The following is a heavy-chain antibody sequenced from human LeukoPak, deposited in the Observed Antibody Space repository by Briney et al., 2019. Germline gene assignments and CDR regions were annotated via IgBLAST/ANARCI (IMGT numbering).Heavy chain of an antibody. J-gene: IGHJ4*02. CDR2: ISGSNAGT. V-gene: IGHV3-23*01. CDR1: GFTVSSNY. CDR3: AKGSRGSCSRTYCYPFDY. Sequence: PGRSLRLSCAASGFTVSSNYMSWVRQIPGKGLEWVSAISGSNAGTYYADSVKGRFTISRDNSKNTLYLQMNRLRAEDTAVYYCAKGSRGSCSRTYCYPFDYWGQGTLVTVSS. D-gene: IGHD2-2*01.